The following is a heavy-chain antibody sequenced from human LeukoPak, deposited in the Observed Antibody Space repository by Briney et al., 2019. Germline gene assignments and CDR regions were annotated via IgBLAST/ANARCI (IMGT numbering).Heavy chain of an antibody. CDR1: GFTFSSYG. CDR2: ISDSSAII. CDR3: ARRTITAGFGFDY. J-gene: IGHJ4*02. V-gene: IGHV3-48*04. Sequence: GGSLRLSCAASGFTFSSYGMNWVLQAPGKGLDYVAYISDSSAIIYYADSVKGRFAISRDNAKNSLNLQMNSLRAEDTAVYYCARRTITAGFGFDYWGQGTLVTVSS. D-gene: IGHD5-12*01.